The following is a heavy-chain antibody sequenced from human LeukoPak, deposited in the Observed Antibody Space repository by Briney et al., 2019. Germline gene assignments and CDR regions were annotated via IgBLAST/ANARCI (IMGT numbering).Heavy chain of an antibody. V-gene: IGHV3-23*01. D-gene: IGHD2-21*01. CDR1: GFTFSSYG. CDR2: ISGRGGIT. Sequence: PGGSLRLSCAASGFTFSSYGMHWVRQAPGQGLEWVSTISGRGGITYYADSVKGRFTISRDNSKNTVFLQMNSLRVDDTAVYYCAKALRETHRPVYSYYYMDVWGKGTTVTVSS. J-gene: IGHJ6*03. CDR3: AKALRETHRPVYSYYYMDV.